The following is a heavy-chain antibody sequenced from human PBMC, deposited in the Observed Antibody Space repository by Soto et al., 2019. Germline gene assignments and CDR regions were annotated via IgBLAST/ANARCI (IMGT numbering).Heavy chain of an antibody. J-gene: IGHJ6*02. D-gene: IGHD4-17*01. CDR2: IYYSGST. CDR3: ASPLTVYNYYGMGV. V-gene: IGHV4-39*01. Sequence: SETLSLTCTVSGGSISSSSYYWGWIRQPPGKGLEWIGSIYYSGSTYYNPSLKSRVTISVDTSKNQFSLKLSSVTAADTAVYYCASPLTVYNYYGMGVWGQGTTVTVSS. CDR1: GGSISSSSYY.